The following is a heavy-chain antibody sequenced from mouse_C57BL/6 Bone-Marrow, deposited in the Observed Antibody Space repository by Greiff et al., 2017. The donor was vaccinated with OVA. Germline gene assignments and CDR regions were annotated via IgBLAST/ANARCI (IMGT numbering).Heavy chain of an antibody. D-gene: IGHD1-3*01. CDR1: GYTFTSYW. CDR2: IDPSDSYT. CDR3: ARISPPLFYWYFDV. V-gene: IGHV1-50*01. Sequence: VQLQQSGAELVKPGASVKLSCKASGYTFTSYWMQWVKQRPGQGLEWIGEIDPSDSYTNYNQKFKGKATLTVDTSSSTAYMQLSSLTSEDSAVYYCARISPPLFYWYFDVWGTGTTVTVSS. J-gene: IGHJ1*03.